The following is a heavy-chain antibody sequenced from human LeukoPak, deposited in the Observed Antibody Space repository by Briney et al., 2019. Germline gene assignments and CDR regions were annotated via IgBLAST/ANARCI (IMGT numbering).Heavy chain of an antibody. V-gene: IGHV4-31*03. CDR1: GGSISSGGYY. Sequence: PSQTLSLTCTVSGGSISSGGYYWSWIRQHPGKGLERIGYIYYSGSTYYNPSLESRVTISVDTSKNQFSLKLSSVTAADTAVYYCARAYWAYYFDYWGQGTLVTVSS. J-gene: IGHJ4*02. D-gene: IGHD2-8*02. CDR2: IYYSGST. CDR3: ARAYWAYYFDY.